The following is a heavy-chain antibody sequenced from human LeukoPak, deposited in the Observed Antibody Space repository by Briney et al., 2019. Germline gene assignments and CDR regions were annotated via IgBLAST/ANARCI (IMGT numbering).Heavy chain of an antibody. CDR3: ARLTYYDIGDF. CDR2: IYYNGDT. D-gene: IGHD3-9*01. V-gene: IGHV4-61*01. Sequence: SETLSLTCTVSGDSVSSGSYYWSWIRQPPGKGLEWIGYIYYNGDTKYSPSLKSRATISVDRSKNQFSLKLTSVSAADTAVYYCARLTYYDIGDFRGQGTLVTVSS. CDR1: GDSVSSGSYY. J-gene: IGHJ4*01.